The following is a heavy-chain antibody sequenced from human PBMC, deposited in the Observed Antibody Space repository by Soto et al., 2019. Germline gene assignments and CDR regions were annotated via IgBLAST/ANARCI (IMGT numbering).Heavy chain of an antibody. V-gene: IGHV3-23*01. CDR3: AVPRISRIRGEPPAY. CDR1: GIIFSSFA. Sequence: GGSLRLSCTVSGIIFSSFAMSWVRQAPWKGLEWVSSITGSGGSTYYADSVKGRFTISRDNSENTLYLQMNSLRAEDTAIYYCAVPRISRIRGEPPAYWGQGTLVTVSS. D-gene: IGHD3-10*01. J-gene: IGHJ4*02. CDR2: ITGSGGST.